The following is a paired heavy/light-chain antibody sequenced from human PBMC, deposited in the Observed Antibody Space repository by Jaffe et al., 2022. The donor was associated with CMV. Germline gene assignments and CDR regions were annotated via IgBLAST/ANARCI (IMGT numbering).Light chain of an antibody. V-gene: IGKV3-20*01. CDR2: GAS. CDR1: QSVNNNY. Sequence: EIVLTQSPGTLSLSPGERATLSCRASQSVNNNYLAWYQQKPGQAPRLLIYGASSRATGIPDRFSGSGSGTDFILTISRLESEDFAVYYCQQYGGSPPYNFGQGTKLEIK. J-gene: IGKJ2*01. CDR3: QQYGGSPPYN.
Heavy chain of an antibody. J-gene: IGHJ4*02. CDR2: IRHKAFGETT. D-gene: IGHD2-2*01. Sequence: EVQLVESGGGLVQPGRSLRLSCKASGFTFRDYTMNWVRQAPGKGLEWVGFIRHKAFGETTEYAASVKGRFTLSRDDSESIAYLQMNSLKPEDTGVYYCTRSYAPLTYWGQGALVTVSS. CDR3: TRSYAPLTY. CDR1: GFTFRDYT. V-gene: IGHV3-49*04.